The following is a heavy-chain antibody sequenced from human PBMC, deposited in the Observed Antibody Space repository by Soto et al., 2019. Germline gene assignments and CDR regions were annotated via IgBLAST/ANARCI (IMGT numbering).Heavy chain of an antibody. V-gene: IGHV1-18*01. Sequence: ASVKVSCKASGYTFTSYGISWVRQAPGQGLEWMGWISAYSGNTNYAQKLQGRVTMTTDTSTSTAYMELRSLRSDDTAVYYCARDVSYSSGWRGFDYWGQGTLVTVSS. CDR1: GYTFTSYG. CDR3: ARDVSYSSGWRGFDY. CDR2: ISAYSGNT. D-gene: IGHD6-19*01. J-gene: IGHJ4*02.